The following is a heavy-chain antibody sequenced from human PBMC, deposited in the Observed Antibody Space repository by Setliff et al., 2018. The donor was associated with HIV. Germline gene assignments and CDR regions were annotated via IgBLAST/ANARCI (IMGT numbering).Heavy chain of an antibody. J-gene: IGHJ5*02. CDR1: GGTFSSYV. Sequence: SVKVSCKASGGTFSSYVISWVRQAPGQGPEWMGGIIPMYGVTNYAQKFQGRVTITTDESTSTAYMELSSLRSEDTAVYYCTLPYCSGGNCWSSASLPPAGWFDPWGQGTLVTVSS. D-gene: IGHD2-15*01. CDR3: TLPYCSGGNCWSSASLPPAGWFDP. CDR2: IIPMYGVT. V-gene: IGHV1-69*05.